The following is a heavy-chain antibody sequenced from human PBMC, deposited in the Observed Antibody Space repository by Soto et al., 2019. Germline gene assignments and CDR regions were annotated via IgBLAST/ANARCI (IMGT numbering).Heavy chain of an antibody. J-gene: IGHJ6*02. CDR2: INRSGST. CDR3: ARGHRVPARRGYYYYGMDV. Sequence: PSETLCLTCAVYGGSFSGYYWSWIRTPPGKGLEWFWEINRSGSTNYNPSLKSRVTISVDTSKTQFSLKLSSVTAADTAVYYCARGHRVPARRGYYYYGMDVWGQGTTVTVSS. V-gene: IGHV4-34*01. CDR1: GGSFSGYY. D-gene: IGHD2-2*01.